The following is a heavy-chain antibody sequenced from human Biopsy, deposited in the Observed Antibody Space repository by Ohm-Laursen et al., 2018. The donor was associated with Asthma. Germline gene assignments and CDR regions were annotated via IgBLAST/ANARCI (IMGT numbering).Heavy chain of an antibody. CDR2: ISWDGGRT. J-gene: IGHJ4*02. Sequence: GQTLSLTCAASGFTFNEYNMHWVRQVPGKGLEWVSLISWDGGRTYYADSVKGRFTISRDNSKNTLYLHMHSLRAEDTAVYFCAKDRVRINSAYYFDYWGQGTLVTVSS. CDR3: AKDRVRINSAYYFDY. CDR1: GFTFNEYN. V-gene: IGHV3-43*01. D-gene: IGHD3-10*01.